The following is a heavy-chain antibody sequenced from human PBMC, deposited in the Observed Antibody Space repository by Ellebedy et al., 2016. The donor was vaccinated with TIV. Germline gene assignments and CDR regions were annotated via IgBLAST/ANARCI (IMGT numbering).Heavy chain of an antibody. J-gene: IGHJ4*02. CDR1: GYTFTGYY. Sequence: ASVKVSXXASGYTFTGYYMHWVRQAPGQGLEWMGWISAYNGNTNYAQKLQGRVTMTTDTSTSTAYMELRSLRSDDTAVYYCARVGLCGGDCYSDYWGQGTLVTVSS. V-gene: IGHV1-18*04. D-gene: IGHD2-21*02. CDR2: ISAYNGNT. CDR3: ARVGLCGGDCYSDY.